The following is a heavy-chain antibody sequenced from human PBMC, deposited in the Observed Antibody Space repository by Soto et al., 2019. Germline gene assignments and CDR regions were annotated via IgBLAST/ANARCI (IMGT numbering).Heavy chain of an antibody. J-gene: IGHJ6*02. CDR2: ISSGGSTR. D-gene: IGHD2-2*01. Sequence: EVQLVESGGDLVQPEGSLRLSCAASGFTFNNYEMNWVRQAPGKGLEWVSYISSGGSTRHYADSVKGRFTISRDNAKNSLYLQRNSLRAEDTAVYYCATLYCSSTSCYPYGVDVWGQGTTVTVSS. CDR1: GFTFNNYE. V-gene: IGHV3-48*03. CDR3: ATLYCSSTSCYPYGVDV.